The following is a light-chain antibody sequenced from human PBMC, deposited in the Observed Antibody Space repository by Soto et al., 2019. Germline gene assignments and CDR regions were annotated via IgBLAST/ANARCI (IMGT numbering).Light chain of an antibody. CDR2: DVS. V-gene: IGKV3-11*01. J-gene: IGKJ1*01. CDR1: QNISSY. CDR3: QQRSNWPRT. Sequence: EIVMTQSPDTLSVSPGERATLSCRASQNISSYLIWYQQKPGQAPRLLIYDVSNRATGIPARFSGSGSGTDFTLTISSLEPEDFAVYYCQQRSNWPRTFGQGTKVDIK.